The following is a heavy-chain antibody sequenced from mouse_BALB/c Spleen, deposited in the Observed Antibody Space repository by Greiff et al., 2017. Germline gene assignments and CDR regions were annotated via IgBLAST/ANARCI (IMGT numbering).Heavy chain of an antibody. CDR3: ARLHYRYWYFDV. Sequence: EVQLVESGPELVKPGASVKMSCKASGYTFTSYVMHWVKQKPGQGLEWIGYINPYNDGTKYNEKFKGKATLTSDKSSSTAYMELSSLTSEDSAVYYCARLHYRYWYFDVWGAGTTVTVSS. D-gene: IGHD2-14*01. J-gene: IGHJ1*01. CDR1: GYTFTSYV. V-gene: IGHV1-14*01. CDR2: INPYNDGT.